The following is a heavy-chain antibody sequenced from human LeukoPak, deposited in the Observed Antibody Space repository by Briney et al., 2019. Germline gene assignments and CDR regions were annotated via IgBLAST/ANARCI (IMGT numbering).Heavy chain of an antibody. CDR2: IYSGGST. CDR1: GFTVSSNY. Sequence: QPGGSLRLSCAASGFTVSSNYMSWVRQAPGKGLEWVSVIYSGGSTYYADSVKGRFTISRDNSKNTLYLQMNSLRAEDTAVYYCAREGGYYDSSQGGFDYWGQGTLVTVSS. CDR3: AREGGYYDSSQGGFDY. V-gene: IGHV3-53*01. D-gene: IGHD3-22*01. J-gene: IGHJ4*02.